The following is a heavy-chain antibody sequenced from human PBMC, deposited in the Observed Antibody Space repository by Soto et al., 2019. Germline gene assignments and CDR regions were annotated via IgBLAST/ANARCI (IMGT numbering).Heavy chain of an antibody. CDR2: IYYSGST. Sequence: SSETLSLTCTVSGGSISSSSYYWGWIRQPPGKGLEWIGSIYYSGSTYYNPSLKSRVTISVDTSKNQFSLKLSSVTAADTAVYYCVSYFCGSGERCLEFDAFDIWGQGTMVTVSS. CDR3: VSYFCGSGERCLEFDAFDI. D-gene: IGHD3-16*01. V-gene: IGHV4-39*01. CDR1: GGSISSSSYY. J-gene: IGHJ3*02.